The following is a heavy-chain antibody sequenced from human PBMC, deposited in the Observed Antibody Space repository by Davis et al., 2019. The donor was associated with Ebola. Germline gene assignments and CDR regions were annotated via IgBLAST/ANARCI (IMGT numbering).Heavy chain of an antibody. D-gene: IGHD6-13*01. CDR1: GFTFDDYA. V-gene: IGHV3-9*01. J-gene: IGHJ4*02. CDR3: AKSRVSSWLLAY. CDR2: ISWNSGSI. Sequence: PGGSLRLSCAASGFTFDDYAMHWVRQAPGKGLEWVSGISWNSGSIGYADSVKGRFTISRDNAKNSLYLQMNSLRAEDTAVYYCAKSRVSSWLLAYWGQGTLVTVSS.